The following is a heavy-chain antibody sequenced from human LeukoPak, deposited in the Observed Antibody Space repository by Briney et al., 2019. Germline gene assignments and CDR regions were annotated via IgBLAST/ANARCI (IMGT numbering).Heavy chain of an antibody. CDR1: GYSFTSYW. Sequence: GESLKISCKGSGYSFTSYWIGWVRQMPGKGLEWMGIIYPGDSDTRYSPSFQGQVTISADKSISTAYLQWSSLKASDTAMYYCARQTQRTIFGVVYYFDYWGQGTLVTVSS. CDR3: ARQTQRTIFGVVYYFDY. V-gene: IGHV5-51*01. J-gene: IGHJ4*02. CDR2: IYPGDSDT. D-gene: IGHD3-3*01.